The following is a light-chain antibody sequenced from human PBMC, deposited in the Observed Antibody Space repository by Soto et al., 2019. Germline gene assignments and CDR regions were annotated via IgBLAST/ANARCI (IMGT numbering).Light chain of an antibody. J-gene: IGLJ2*01. V-gene: IGLV2-14*01. CDR1: SSDVGGYNY. Sequence: QSALTQPASVSGSPGQSITISCTGTSSDVGGYNYVSWYQHHPGKAPKLMINDGTSRPSGVSSRFSGSKSGNTASLTISGLQAEDEAEYYCASYTSSDTVIFGGGTKVTVL. CDR3: ASYTSSDTVI. CDR2: DGT.